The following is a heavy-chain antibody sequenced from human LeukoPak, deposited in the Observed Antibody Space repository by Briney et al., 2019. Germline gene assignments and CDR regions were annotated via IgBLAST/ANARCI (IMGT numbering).Heavy chain of an antibody. J-gene: IGHJ4*02. CDR2: ISYDGSNK. D-gene: IGHD3-16*01. CDR3: AKVSEYYDYVWGTPDY. CDR1: GFTFSSYG. V-gene: IGHV3-30*18. Sequence: GGSLRLSCAASGFTFSSYGMHWVRQAPGKGLEWVAVISYDGSNKYYADSVKGRFTISRDNSKNTLYLQMNSLRAEDTAVYYCAKVSEYYDYVWGTPDYWGQGTLVTVSS.